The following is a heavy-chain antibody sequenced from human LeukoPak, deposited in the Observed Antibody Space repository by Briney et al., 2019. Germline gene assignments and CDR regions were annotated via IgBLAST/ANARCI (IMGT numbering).Heavy chain of an antibody. Sequence: GGSLRLSCAASGFTFSNYDMHWVRQAPGKGLEWVAVISYDGSNKYYADSVKGRFTISRDNSKNTVYLQMNSLRAEDTAVYYCAKGREGTTFENWGQGTLVTVSS. J-gene: IGHJ4*02. CDR1: GFTFSNYD. CDR3: AKGREGTTFEN. CDR2: ISYDGSNK. D-gene: IGHD1-7*01. V-gene: IGHV3-30*18.